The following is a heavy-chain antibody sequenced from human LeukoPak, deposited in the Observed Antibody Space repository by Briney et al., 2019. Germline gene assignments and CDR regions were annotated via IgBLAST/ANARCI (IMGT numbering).Heavy chain of an antibody. CDR3: AKEDSSGYYLIDY. Sequence: GGSLRLSCAASGFTFSSYGMHWVRQAPGKGLEWVAVISYDGSNKYYADSVKGRFTISRDNSKNTLYLQMNSLRAEDTAVYYCAKEDSSGYYLIDYWGQGTLVTVSS. D-gene: IGHD3-22*01. V-gene: IGHV3-30*18. J-gene: IGHJ4*02. CDR2: ISYDGSNK. CDR1: GFTFSSYG.